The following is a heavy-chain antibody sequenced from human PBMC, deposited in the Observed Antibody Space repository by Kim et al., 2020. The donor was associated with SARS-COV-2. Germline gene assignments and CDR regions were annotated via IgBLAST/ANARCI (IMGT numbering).Heavy chain of an antibody. V-gene: IGHV4-34*01. D-gene: IGHD6-13*01. Sequence: SETLSLTCAVYGGSFSGYYWSWIHQPPGKGLEWIGEINHSGSTNYNPSLKSRVTISVDTSKNQFSLKLSSVTAADTAVYYCARGRGDSSSFFNYYYYYGMDVWGQGTTVTVSS. CDR2: INHSGST. CDR3: ARGRGDSSSFFNYYYYYGMDV. CDR1: GGSFSGYY. J-gene: IGHJ6*02.